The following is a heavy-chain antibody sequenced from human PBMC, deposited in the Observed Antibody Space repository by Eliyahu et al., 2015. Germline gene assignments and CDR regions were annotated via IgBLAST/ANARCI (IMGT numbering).Heavy chain of an antibody. CDR3: ARAPTQSSIVFDL. D-gene: IGHD2-15*01. CDR2: VHSTGST. Sequence: QVQLQESGPGLVKPSETLSLTCXVXSGSISNXYWSWXRQPAGKGXXWVGRVHSTGSTNYNPSLKSRVTMSVDTSKNQFSLKLRSVTAADTAVYYCARAPTQSSIVFDLWGRGTLVTVSS. CDR1: SGSISNXY. V-gene: IGHV4-4*07. J-gene: IGHJ2*01.